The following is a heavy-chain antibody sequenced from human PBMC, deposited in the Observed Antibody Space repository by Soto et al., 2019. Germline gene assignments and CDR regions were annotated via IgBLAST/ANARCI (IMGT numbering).Heavy chain of an antibody. J-gene: IGHJ4*02. CDR3: ARDYYDSSGYYYTLDY. CDR1: GGSISSYY. Sequence: SETLSLTCTVSGGSISSYYWSWFRQPPGKGLEWIGYIYYSGSTNYNPSLKSRVTMSVDTSKNQFSLKLSSVTAADTAVYYCARDYYDSSGYYYTLDYWGQGTLVTVSS. CDR2: IYYSGST. D-gene: IGHD3-22*01. V-gene: IGHV4-59*01.